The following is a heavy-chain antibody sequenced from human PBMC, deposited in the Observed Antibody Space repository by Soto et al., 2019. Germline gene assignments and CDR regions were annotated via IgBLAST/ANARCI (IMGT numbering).Heavy chain of an antibody. Sequence: GGSLRLSCAASGFTFSSYAMSWVRQAPGKGLEWVSAISGSGGSTYYADSVKGRFTISRDNSKNTLYLQMNSLRAEDTAVYYCAKVGFGELSDFYYYYYMDVWGKGTTVTVSS. CDR3: AKVGFGELSDFYYYYYMDV. D-gene: IGHD3-10*01. V-gene: IGHV3-23*01. J-gene: IGHJ6*03. CDR2: ISGSGGST. CDR1: GFTFSSYA.